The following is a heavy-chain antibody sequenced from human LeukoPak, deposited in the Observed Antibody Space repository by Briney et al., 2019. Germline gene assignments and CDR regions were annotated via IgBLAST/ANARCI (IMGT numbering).Heavy chain of an antibody. D-gene: IGHD3-9*01. CDR1: GFTVSSNY. CDR2: IYSGGST. CDR3: ARAFLRYKDDAFDI. Sequence: GGSLRLSCVASGFTVSSNYMSWVRQAPGKGLEWVSVIYSGGSTYYADSVKGRFTISRDNSKNTLYLQMNSLRAEDTAVYYCARAFLRYKDDAFDIWGQGTMVTVSS. J-gene: IGHJ3*02. V-gene: IGHV3-66*01.